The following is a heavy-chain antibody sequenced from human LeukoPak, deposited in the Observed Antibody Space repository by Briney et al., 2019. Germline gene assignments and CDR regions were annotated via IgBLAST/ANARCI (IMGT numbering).Heavy chain of an antibody. CDR1: GGSISNSTYY. V-gene: IGHV4-39*01. CDR2: IYYSGNT. J-gene: IGHJ4*02. Sequence: SETLSLTCTVSGGSISNSTYYWGWIRQPPGKGLEWIGTIYYSGNTYYNPSLKSRVTISLDTSKNQFSLKLSSVTAADTAVYSCARHGGDSGYSPFDYWGQGTLVTVSS. CDR3: ARHGGDSGYSPFDY. D-gene: IGHD3-22*01.